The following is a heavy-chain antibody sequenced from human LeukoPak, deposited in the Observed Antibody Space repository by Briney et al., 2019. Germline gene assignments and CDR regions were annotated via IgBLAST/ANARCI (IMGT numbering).Heavy chain of an antibody. V-gene: IGHV4-39*07. D-gene: IGHD6-6*01. Sequence: SETLSLTCTVSGGSISTNNYYWGWIRQPPGTGLEWIASIYYRGNTYYNPSLKSRVTISVDTSKNQFSLKLSSVTAADTAVYYCARVDPLVYWYFDLWGRGTLVTVSS. CDR2: IYYRGNT. CDR3: ARVDPLVYWYFDL. CDR1: GGSISTNNYY. J-gene: IGHJ2*01.